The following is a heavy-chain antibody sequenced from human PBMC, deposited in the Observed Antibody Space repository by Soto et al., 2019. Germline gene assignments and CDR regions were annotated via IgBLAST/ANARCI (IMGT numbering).Heavy chain of an antibody. D-gene: IGHD3-10*01. J-gene: IGHJ5*02. Sequence: PSQTLSLTCAVYGGSFSGYYWSWIRQPPGKGLEWIGEINHSGSTNYNPSLKSRVTISVDTSKNQFSLKLSSVTAADTAVYYCARASRPYFRITMVRGVPLWLDPWGQGSLVTGSS. V-gene: IGHV4-34*01. CDR3: ARASRPYFRITMVRGVPLWLDP. CDR2: INHSGST. CDR1: GGSFSGYY.